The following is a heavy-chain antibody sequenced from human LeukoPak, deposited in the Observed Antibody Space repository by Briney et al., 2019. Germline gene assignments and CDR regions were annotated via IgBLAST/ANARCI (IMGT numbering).Heavy chain of an antibody. CDR2: ISWNSGSI. V-gene: IGHV3-9*03. D-gene: IGHD3-22*01. CDR3: AKAPTEYYDSSGSYYFDY. CDR1: GLTFDDYA. Sequence: PGRSLRLSCAASGLTFDDYAMHWVRQAPGKGLEWVSGISWNSGSIGYADSVKGRFTISRDNAKNSLYLQMNSLRAEDMALYYCAKAPTEYYDSSGSYYFDYWGQGTLVTVSS. J-gene: IGHJ4*02.